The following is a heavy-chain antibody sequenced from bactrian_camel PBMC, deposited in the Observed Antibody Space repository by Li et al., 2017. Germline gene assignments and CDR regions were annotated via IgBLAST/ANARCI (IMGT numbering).Heavy chain of an antibody. CDR1: GFIFSSYW. Sequence: HVQLVESGGGLVQPGGTLRLSCAASGFIFSSYWMYWVRQAPGKGLEWVSTIYGDGITTWYADSMKGRFTSSRDNAKNTLDLQMNSLKPEDTAVYYCAAQRGGYYGTYAFDYWGQGTQVTVS. D-gene: IGHD7*01. V-gene: IGHV3S26*01. CDR3: AAQRGGYYGTYAFDY. CDR2: IYGDGITT. J-gene: IGHJ4*01.